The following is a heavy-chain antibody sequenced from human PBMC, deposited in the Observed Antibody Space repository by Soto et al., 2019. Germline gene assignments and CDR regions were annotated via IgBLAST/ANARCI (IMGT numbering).Heavy chain of an antibody. CDR1: GFTFSSYA. CDR2: ISYDGINK. D-gene: IGHD1-26*01. Sequence: GGSLRLSCAAAGFTFSSYARHGGRQAPGKGLEWVAVISYDGINKYYADSVKGRFTISRDNAKNTLYLQMNSLRAEDTAVYYCARWELLGGFDYWGQGTLVTVSS. V-gene: IGHV3-30-3*01. CDR3: ARWELLGGFDY. J-gene: IGHJ4*02.